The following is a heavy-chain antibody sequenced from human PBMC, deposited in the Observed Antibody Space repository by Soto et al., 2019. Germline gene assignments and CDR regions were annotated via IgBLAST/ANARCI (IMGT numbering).Heavy chain of an antibody. J-gene: IGHJ4*02. Sequence: ASVKVSCKASGYTFTGYYIHWMRQAPGQGLEWMGWINPNNGGTIYAQKFQDWVTMTRDTSISTAYMELNSLKYEDTAVYYCASGPHTGNHDYWGQCTPVTGSS. D-gene: IGHD1-1*01. CDR2: INPNNGGT. V-gene: IGHV1-2*04. CDR1: GYTFTGYY. CDR3: ASGPHTGNHDY.